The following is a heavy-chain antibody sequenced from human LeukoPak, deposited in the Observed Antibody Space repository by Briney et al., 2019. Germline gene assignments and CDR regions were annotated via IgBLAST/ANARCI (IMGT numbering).Heavy chain of an antibody. D-gene: IGHD1-26*01. Sequence: PGGSLRLSCAASGFTFSSYAMSWVRQAPGKGLDWVSAISGSGGSTYYADSVKGRFTISRDNSKNTLYLQMNSLRAEDTAVYYCAKDQYSGSSYYFDYWGQGTLVTVSS. CDR2: ISGSGGST. V-gene: IGHV3-23*01. CDR3: AKDQYSGSSYYFDY. J-gene: IGHJ4*02. CDR1: GFTFSSYA.